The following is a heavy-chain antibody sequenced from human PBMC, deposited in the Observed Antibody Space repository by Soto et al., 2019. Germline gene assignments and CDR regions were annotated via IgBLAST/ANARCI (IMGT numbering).Heavy chain of an antibody. CDR1: GGSFSGYY. D-gene: IGHD2-2*01. CDR2: INHSGST. V-gene: IGHV4-34*01. J-gene: IGHJ4*02. Sequence: QVQLQQWGAGLLKPSETLSLTCAVYGGSFSGYYWSWIRQPPGKGLEWIGEINHSGSTNYNPSLKSRVTISVDTSKNQFSLKLGSVTAAGTAVYYCARGSVVPAYFDYWGQGTLVTVSS. CDR3: ARGSVVPAYFDY.